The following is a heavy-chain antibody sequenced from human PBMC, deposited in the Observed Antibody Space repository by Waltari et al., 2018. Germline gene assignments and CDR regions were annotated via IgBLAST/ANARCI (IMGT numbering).Heavy chain of an antibody. CDR2: INPNSGGT. J-gene: IGHJ5*02. Sequence: QVQLVQSGAEVKKPGASVKVSCKASGYTFTGYYMHWVRQAPGQGLEWMGRINPNSGGTNYAQKFQGRVTITADKSTSTAYMELSSLRSEDTAVYYCALDGPMVQVAWGQGTLVTVSS. D-gene: IGHD3-10*01. CDR3: ALDGPMVQVA. CDR1: GYTFTGYY. V-gene: IGHV1-2*06.